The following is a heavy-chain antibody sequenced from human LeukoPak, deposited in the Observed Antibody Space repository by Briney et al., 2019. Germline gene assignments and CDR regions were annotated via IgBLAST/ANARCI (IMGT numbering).Heavy chain of an antibody. CDR3: ARAYSSAIDY. V-gene: IGHV1-8*01. Sequence: VASVKVSCKASGYTFTSYDINWVRQAPGQGLEWMGWMNPNSGNTGYAQKFQGRVTMTRNTSISTAYMELSSLRSEDAAVYYCARAYSSAIDYWGQGTLVTVSS. D-gene: IGHD6-13*01. CDR1: GYTFTSYD. CDR2: MNPNSGNT. J-gene: IGHJ4*02.